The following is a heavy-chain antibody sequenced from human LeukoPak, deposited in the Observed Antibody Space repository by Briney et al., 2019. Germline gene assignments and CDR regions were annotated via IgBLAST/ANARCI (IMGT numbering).Heavy chain of an antibody. D-gene: IGHD3-22*01. Sequence: PGGSLRLSCAASGFTFSSYSMNWVRQAPGKGLEWFSSISSSSSYIYYADSVKGRFTISRDNAKNSPYLQMNSLRAEDTAVYYCARLYDSSGYYDYWGQGTLVTVSS. CDR2: ISSSSSYI. CDR1: GFTFSSYS. V-gene: IGHV3-21*01. CDR3: ARLYDSSGYYDY. J-gene: IGHJ4*02.